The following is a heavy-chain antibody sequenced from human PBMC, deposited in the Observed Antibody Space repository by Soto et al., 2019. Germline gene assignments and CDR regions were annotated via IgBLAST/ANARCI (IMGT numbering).Heavy chain of an antibody. V-gene: IGHV1-2*04. CDR3: ARAVPLPDIVVVPAAMPGRTDGLPDAFDI. CDR2: INPNSGGT. J-gene: IGHJ3*02. CDR1: GYTFTGYY. Sequence: ASVKVSCKASGYTFTGYYMHWVRQAPGQGLEWMGWINPNSGGTNYAQKFQGWVTMTRDTSISTAYMELSRLRSDDTAVYYCARAVPLPDIVVVPAAMPGRTDGLPDAFDIWGQGTMVTVSS. D-gene: IGHD2-2*01.